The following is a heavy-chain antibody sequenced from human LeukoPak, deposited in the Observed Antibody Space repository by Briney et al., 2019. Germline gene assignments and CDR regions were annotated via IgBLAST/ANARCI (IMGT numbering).Heavy chain of an antibody. CDR2: ISGSGGST. D-gene: IGHD6-13*01. Sequence: AGGSLRLSCAASGFTFSSYAMSWVRRAPGKGLEWVSAISGSGGSTYYADSVKGRFTISRNNSKNTLYLQMNSLRAEDTAVYYCAKDQMHSSSWSRPFDYWGQGTLVTVSS. CDR3: AKDQMHSSSWSRPFDY. V-gene: IGHV3-23*01. J-gene: IGHJ4*02. CDR1: GFTFSSYA.